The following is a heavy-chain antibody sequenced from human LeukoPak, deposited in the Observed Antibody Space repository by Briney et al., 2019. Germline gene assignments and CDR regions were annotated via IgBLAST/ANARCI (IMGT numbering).Heavy chain of an antibody. CDR2: ISDSGGRT. Sequence: PGGSLRLSCAVSGITLSNYGMSWVRQAPGKGLEWVAGISDSGGRTNYADSVKGRLTISRDNPKNTLYLQMNSLRAEDTALYFCAKRGVVIRVILVGFHKEAYYFDSWGQRALVTVSS. V-gene: IGHV3-23*01. CDR3: AKRGVVIRVILVGFHKEAYYFDS. D-gene: IGHD3-22*01. J-gene: IGHJ4*02. CDR1: GITLSNYG.